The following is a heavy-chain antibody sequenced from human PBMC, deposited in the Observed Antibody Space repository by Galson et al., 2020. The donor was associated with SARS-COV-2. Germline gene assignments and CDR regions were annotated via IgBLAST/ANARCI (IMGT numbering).Heavy chain of an antibody. V-gene: IGHV3-23*01. D-gene: IGHD2-21*02. CDR3: VKPHRTVYGDGY. CDR2: IGASDGTT. J-gene: IGHJ4*02. Sequence: GESLKISCAASGFSFGTYVMSWVRQAPGKGFEWVSSIGASDGTTEYADSVKGRFTISRDNAKYTLYLQMNSLRVEDTATYYCVKPHRTVYGDGYWGQGNLVTVSS. CDR1: GFSFGTYV.